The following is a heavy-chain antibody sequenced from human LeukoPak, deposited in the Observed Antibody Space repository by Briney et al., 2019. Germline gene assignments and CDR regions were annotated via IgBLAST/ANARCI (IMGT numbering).Heavy chain of an antibody. Sequence: GGSLRLSCAASGFTFSSYWMHWVRRAPGKGLVWVSRINSDGSSTSYADSVKGRFTISGDTAKNTLYLQMNSLRAEDTAVYYCARARRSGGEDLDYWGQGTLVTVSS. D-gene: IGHD3-10*01. V-gene: IGHV3-74*01. J-gene: IGHJ4*02. CDR1: GFTFSSYW. CDR2: INSDGSST. CDR3: ARARRSGGEDLDY.